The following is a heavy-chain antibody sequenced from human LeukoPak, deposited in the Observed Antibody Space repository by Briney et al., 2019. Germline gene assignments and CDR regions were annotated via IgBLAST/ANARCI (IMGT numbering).Heavy chain of an antibody. V-gene: IGHV3-33*01. CDR3: ARDYYASGSYADY. CDR1: GFTFSNYG. CDR2: IWYDGSNG. J-gene: IGHJ4*02. D-gene: IGHD3-10*01. Sequence: GRSLRLSCAASGFTFSNYGMHWGRQAPGKGLEWVAVIWYDGSNGYYADSVKGRFTISRDNSKNTVFLQMNSLGAEDTAVYYCARDYYASGSYADYWGQGTLVTVSS.